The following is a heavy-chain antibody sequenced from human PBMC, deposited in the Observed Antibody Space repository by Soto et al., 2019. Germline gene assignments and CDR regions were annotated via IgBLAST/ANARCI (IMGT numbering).Heavy chain of an antibody. V-gene: IGHV4-61*01. Sequence: SETLCLTCTVSGGSVSRNNYYWNWIRQPPGKGLEWIGYVYYTGITDYNSSLKSRVTISLDTSKNQFSLRLTSVTAADTAVYYFCREELGYYGMDVWGQGYTVIVSS. CDR1: GGSVSRNNYY. CDR2: VYYTGIT. D-gene: IGHD3-16*01. J-gene: IGHJ6*02. CDR3: CREELGYYGMDV.